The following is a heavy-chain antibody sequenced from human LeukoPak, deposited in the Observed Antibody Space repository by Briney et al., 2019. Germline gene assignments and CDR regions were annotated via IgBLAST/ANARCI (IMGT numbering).Heavy chain of an antibody. CDR1: GYSISSGYY. CDR3: ARGLGITMIWPNDY. D-gene: IGHD3-22*01. J-gene: IGHJ4*02. CDR2: IYHSGST. Sequence: SETLSLTCTVSGYSISSGYYWGWIRQPPGKGLEWIGSIYHSGSTYYNPSLKSRVTISVDTSKNQFSLKLSSVTAADTAVYYCARGLGITMIWPNDYWGQGTLVTVSS. V-gene: IGHV4-38-2*02.